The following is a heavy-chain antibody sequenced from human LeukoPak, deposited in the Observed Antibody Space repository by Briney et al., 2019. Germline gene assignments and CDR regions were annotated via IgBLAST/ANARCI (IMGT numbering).Heavy chain of an antibody. D-gene: IGHD6-19*01. CDR2: IIPIFGTA. V-gene: IGHV1-69*13. CDR3: ARGTASGWYLYFDY. Sequence: GASVKVSCKASGGTFSSYAISWVRQAPGQGLAWMGGIIPIFGTANYAQKFRGRVTITADESTSTAYMELSSLRSEDTAVYYCARGTASGWYLYFDYWGQGTLVTVSS. CDR1: GGTFSSYA. J-gene: IGHJ4*02.